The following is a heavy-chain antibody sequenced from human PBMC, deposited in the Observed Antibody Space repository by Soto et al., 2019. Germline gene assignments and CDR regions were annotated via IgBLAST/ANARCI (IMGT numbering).Heavy chain of an antibody. V-gene: IGHV3-23*01. J-gene: IGHJ5*02. Sequence: GGSLTLSCAASGFPFSSYAMSWVRQAPGKGLEWVSAISGSGDSTYYADSVKGRFTISRDNSKNTLYLQMNSLRAEDTAVYYCAKDRSDTAMVFVHLSWGQGTLVTVSS. CDR3: AKDRSDTAMVFVHLS. D-gene: IGHD5-18*01. CDR1: GFPFSSYA. CDR2: ISGSGDST.